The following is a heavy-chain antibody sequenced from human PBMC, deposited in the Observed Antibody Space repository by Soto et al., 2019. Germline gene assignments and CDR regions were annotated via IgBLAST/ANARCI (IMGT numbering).Heavy chain of an antibody. Sequence: SQTLSLTCAISGDSVSSNSAAWNWIRQPPSRGLEWLGRTYYRSKWYNDYAVSVKSRITINPDTSKNQFSLQLNSVTPEDTAVYYCAGGLVWYYGMDVWGQGTTVTVSS. D-gene: IGHD2-8*01. J-gene: IGHJ6*02. V-gene: IGHV6-1*01. CDR2: TYYRSKWYN. CDR3: AGGLVWYYGMDV. CDR1: GDSVSSNSAA.